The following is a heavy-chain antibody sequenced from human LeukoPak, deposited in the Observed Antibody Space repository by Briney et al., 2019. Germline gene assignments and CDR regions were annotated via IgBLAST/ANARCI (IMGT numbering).Heavy chain of an antibody. V-gene: IGHV4-4*07. J-gene: IGHJ4*02. D-gene: IGHD3-10*01. CDR3: ARGAYHYGSGSYVFDY. Sequence: SETLSLTCTVSNGSISSYYWSWIRQSAGKRLEWIGRIYTSGSSNYNPSLKSRVTMSVDTSKNQFSLKLSSVTAADTAVYYCARGAYHYGSGSYVFDYWGQGTLVTVSS. CDR1: NGSISSYY. CDR2: IYTSGSS.